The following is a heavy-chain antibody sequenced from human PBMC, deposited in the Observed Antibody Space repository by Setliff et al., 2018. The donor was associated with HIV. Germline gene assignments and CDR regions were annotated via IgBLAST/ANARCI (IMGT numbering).Heavy chain of an antibody. V-gene: IGHV1-46*01. CDR1: GYTFTSYY. D-gene: IGHD6-6*01. CDR2: INPSGGST. CDR3: ARWYGFHSSSSVLGF. J-gene: IGHJ4*02. Sequence: GPSVKVSCKASGYTFTSYYMRWVRQAPGQGLEWMGIINPSGGSTSYAQRFQGRVTMTRDTSTSTVYMELSSLRSEDTAVYYCARWYGFHSSSSVLGFWGQGTLVTVSS.